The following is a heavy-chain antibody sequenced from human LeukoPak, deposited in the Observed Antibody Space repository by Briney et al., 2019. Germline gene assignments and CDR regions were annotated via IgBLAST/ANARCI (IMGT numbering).Heavy chain of an antibody. J-gene: IGHJ4*02. V-gene: IGHV1-2*02. D-gene: IGHD2-15*01. Sequence: GASVTVSCTASGYTFTAYYMHWVRQAPGQGLEYMGWINPNSGGTNYAQKFQGRVTMTRDTSTSTAYMELSRLRSDDTAVYYCARDVGSPYYFDCWGQGTLVTVSS. CDR2: INPNSGGT. CDR1: GYTFTAYY. CDR3: ARDVGSPYYFDC.